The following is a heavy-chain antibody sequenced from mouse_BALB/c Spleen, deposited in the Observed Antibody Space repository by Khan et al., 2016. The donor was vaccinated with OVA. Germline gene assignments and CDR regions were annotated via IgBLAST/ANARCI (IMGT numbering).Heavy chain of an antibody. CDR2: ISTYSGNT. D-gene: IGHD2-3*01. Sequence: QVRLQQSGPELVRPGVSVKISCKGSGYTFTDYAVYWVKQSHAKSLEWIGLISTYSGNTNYNQNFKGKAAMTADKSSSTAYMELASLTSEDSAIXYCARAAYDGYFDYWGQGTTLTVSA. J-gene: IGHJ2*01. CDR1: GYTFTDYA. V-gene: IGHV1S137*01. CDR3: ARAAYDGYFDY.